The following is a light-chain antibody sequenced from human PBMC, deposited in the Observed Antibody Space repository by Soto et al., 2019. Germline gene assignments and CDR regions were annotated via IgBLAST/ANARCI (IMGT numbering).Light chain of an antibody. V-gene: IGKV3-20*01. CDR2: VAS. J-gene: IGKJ2*01. CDR1: QSVSSSY. Sequence: EIVLTQSPGTLSLSPGERATLACRASQSVSSSYLAWYQHKPGQAPRLLIYVASSRATGIPDRCSGSGSGTDFTLTISRLEPEDFAEDYCQQYGSSPHTFGQGNKLEIK. CDR3: QQYGSSPHT.